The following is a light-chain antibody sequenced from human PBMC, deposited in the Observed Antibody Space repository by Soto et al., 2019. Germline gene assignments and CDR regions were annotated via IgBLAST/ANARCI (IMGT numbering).Light chain of an antibody. CDR2: GAS. CDR3: QQYGRT. CDR1: QSVSSSY. J-gene: IGKJ1*01. Sequence: EIVLTQSPGTLSLSPGERATLSCRASQSVSSSYLAWYQQKPGQAPRLLIYGASSRATCIPDRFSGSGSGTDFTLTISRLEPEAFAVYYCQQYGRTFGQGTKVEIK. V-gene: IGKV3-20*01.